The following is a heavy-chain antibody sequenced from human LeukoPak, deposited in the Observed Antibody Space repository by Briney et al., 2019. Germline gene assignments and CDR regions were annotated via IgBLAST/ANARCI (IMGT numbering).Heavy chain of an antibody. Sequence: ASVKVSCKASGYTFTGYYMHWVRQAPGQGVEGMGRINPNSGGTNYAQKFQGRVTMTRDTSISTAYMELSRLRSDDTAVYYCARDANWNYYMDVWGKGTTVTVSS. CDR3: ARDANWNYYMDV. CDR2: INPNSGGT. CDR1: GYTFTGYY. D-gene: IGHD1-20*01. J-gene: IGHJ6*03. V-gene: IGHV1-2*06.